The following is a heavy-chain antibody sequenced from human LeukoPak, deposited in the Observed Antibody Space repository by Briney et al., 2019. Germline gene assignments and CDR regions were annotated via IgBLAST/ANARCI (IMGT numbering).Heavy chain of an antibody. CDR2: ISGSGGST. V-gene: IGHV3-23*01. D-gene: IGHD3-10*01. CDR3: AKDLLYYYGSGDAFDI. CDR1: GFTFSSYA. Sequence: GGSLRLSCAASGFTFSSYAMSWVRQAPGKGLEWVSAISGSGGSTYYADSVKGRFTISRGNSKNTLYLQMNSLRAEDTAVYYCAKDLLYYYGSGDAFDIWGQGTMVTVSS. J-gene: IGHJ3*02.